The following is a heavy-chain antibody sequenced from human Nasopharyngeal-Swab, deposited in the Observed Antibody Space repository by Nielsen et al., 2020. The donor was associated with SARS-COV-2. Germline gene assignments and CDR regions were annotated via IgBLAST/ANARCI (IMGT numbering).Heavy chain of an antibody. V-gene: IGHV3-30*03. CDR1: GFTSSSYG. D-gene: IGHD6-13*01. Sequence: GGSLRLSCAASGFTSSSYGMHWVRQAPGKGLEWVAVISYDGSNKYYADSVKGRFTISRDNSKNTLYLQMNSLRAEDTAVYYCARAGGPIAAAGPQIQNYYYYYGMDVWGQGTTVTVSS. J-gene: IGHJ6*02. CDR2: ISYDGSNK. CDR3: ARAGGPIAAAGPQIQNYYYYYGMDV.